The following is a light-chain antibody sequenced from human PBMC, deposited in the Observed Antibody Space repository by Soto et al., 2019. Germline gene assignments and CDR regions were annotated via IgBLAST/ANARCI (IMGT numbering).Light chain of an antibody. V-gene: IGKV3-15*01. J-gene: IGKJ4*01. CDR1: QSLRSN. CDR3: QQYNNWPLT. Sequence: ELVMTQSPATLSVSPGERATLSCRASQSLRSNLAWYQQKPGQAPRLLIYGASTRATGIPARFSGSGSGTEFTLTISSLQSEDFTVYYCQQYNNWPLTFGGGTKVDIK. CDR2: GAS.